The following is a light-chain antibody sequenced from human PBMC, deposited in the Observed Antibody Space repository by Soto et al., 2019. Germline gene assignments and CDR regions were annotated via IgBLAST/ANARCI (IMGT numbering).Light chain of an antibody. CDR2: GAS. Sequence: ILLTQSPGTLSLSPGERATLSCRASQSVSSSYLAWYQQKPGPAPRLLIYGASSRATGIPDRFSGSASGTDFTLTISRLEPEDFAVYYCQQYGSSHTFGQGTRLEIK. CDR1: QSVSSSY. V-gene: IGKV3-20*01. J-gene: IGKJ5*01. CDR3: QQYGSSHT.